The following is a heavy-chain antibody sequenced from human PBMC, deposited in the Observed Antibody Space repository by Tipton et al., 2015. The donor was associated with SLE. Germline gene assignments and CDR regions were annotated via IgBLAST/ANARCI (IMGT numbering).Heavy chain of an antibody. J-gene: IGHJ5*02. Sequence: TLSLTCTVSGGSISSGGYYWSWIRQHPGKGLEWIGYIYYSGSTFYNPSLKSRVTISVDTSKNQFSLQLRSVTAADTAVYFCALYSGYPGRFDPWGQGTQVTVSS. CDR2: IYYSGST. D-gene: IGHD5-12*01. CDR1: GGSISSGGYY. CDR3: ALYSGYPGRFDP. V-gene: IGHV4-31*03.